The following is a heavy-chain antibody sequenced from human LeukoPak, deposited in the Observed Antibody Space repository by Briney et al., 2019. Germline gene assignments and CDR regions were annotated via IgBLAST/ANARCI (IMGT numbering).Heavy chain of an antibody. J-gene: IGHJ4*02. D-gene: IGHD2-8*01. CDR1: GGTFSSYA. CDR3: AIIIGPDLGYSTNGVCYIFDY. Sequence: ASVKVSCKASGGTFSSYAISWVRQAPGQGLEWMGGIIPIFGTANYAQKFQGRVTITTDESTSTAYMELSSLRSEDTAVYYCAIIIGPDLGYSTNGVCYIFDYWGQGTLVTVSS. V-gene: IGHV1-69*05. CDR2: IIPIFGTA.